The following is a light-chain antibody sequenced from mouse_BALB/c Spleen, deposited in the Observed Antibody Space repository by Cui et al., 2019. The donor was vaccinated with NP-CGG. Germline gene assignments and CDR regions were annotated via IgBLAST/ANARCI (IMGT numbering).Light chain of an antibody. Sequence: QAVVTQESALTTSPGETVTLTRRSSTGAVTTSNYANWVQEKPDHLFTGLIGGTNNRVPGVPARFSGSLIGDKAALTITGAQTEDEAIYFCALWYSNHWVFGGGTILTVL. CDR2: GTN. CDR3: ALWYSNHWV. J-gene: IGLJ1*01. CDR1: TGAVTTSNY. V-gene: IGLV1*01.